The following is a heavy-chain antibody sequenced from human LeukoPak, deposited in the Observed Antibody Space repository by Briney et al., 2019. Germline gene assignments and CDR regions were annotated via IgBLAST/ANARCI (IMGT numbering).Heavy chain of an antibody. Sequence: SETLSLTCTVSGGSISSYYWSWIRQPAGKGLEWIGRIYTSGSTNYNPSLKSRVTVSVDTSKNQFSLKLSSVTAADTAVYYCARTPYAVTHFDYWGQGTLVTISS. J-gene: IGHJ4*02. CDR1: GGSISSYY. V-gene: IGHV4-4*07. CDR2: IYTSGST. D-gene: IGHD4-17*01. CDR3: ARTPYAVTHFDY.